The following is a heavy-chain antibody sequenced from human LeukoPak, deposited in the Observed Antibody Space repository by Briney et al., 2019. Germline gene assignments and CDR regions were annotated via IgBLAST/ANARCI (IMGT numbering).Heavy chain of an antibody. D-gene: IGHD6-19*01. CDR2: IYYTGST. V-gene: IGHV4-59*01. CDR3: ARDRWLDF. J-gene: IGHJ4*02. Sequence: PSETLSLTCTVSGASISSYYWSWVRQPPGEGLEWIGYIYYTGSTNYNPSLKSRVTLSVDTSKSQLSPNLRSVTAADTAVYYCARDRWLDFWGQGTLVTVSS. CDR1: GASISSYY.